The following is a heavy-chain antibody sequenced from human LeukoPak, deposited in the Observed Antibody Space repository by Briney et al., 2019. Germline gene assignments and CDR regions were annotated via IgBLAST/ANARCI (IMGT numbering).Heavy chain of an antibody. CDR2: RSHDGGIE. V-gene: IGHV3-30-3*01. CDR3: ASSNEFYYDTSTYVDY. Sequence: GGSLRLSCAASGFPFSRYAVHWVRQAPGKGLEWVALRSHDGGIEDYADSVKGRFTISRDNSRNTLYLQMNSLKPEDTAVYYCASSNEFYYDTSTYVDYWGQGTLVTVSS. D-gene: IGHD3-22*01. CDR1: GFPFSRYA. J-gene: IGHJ4*02.